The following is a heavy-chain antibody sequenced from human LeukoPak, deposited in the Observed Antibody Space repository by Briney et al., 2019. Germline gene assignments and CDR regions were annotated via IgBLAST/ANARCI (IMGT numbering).Heavy chain of an antibody. CDR2: MNPNSGNT. CDR3: ARGLGSSSWLNYYYYGMDV. CDR1: AYTFTSYD. J-gene: IGHJ6*02. D-gene: IGHD6-13*01. Sequence: ASVKVSCKASAYTFTSYDINWVRQPTGQGLEWMGWMNPNSGNTGYAQKFQGRVTMTRNTSISTAYMELSSLRSEDTAVYYCARGLGSSSWLNYYYYGMDVWGQGTTVTVSS. V-gene: IGHV1-8*01.